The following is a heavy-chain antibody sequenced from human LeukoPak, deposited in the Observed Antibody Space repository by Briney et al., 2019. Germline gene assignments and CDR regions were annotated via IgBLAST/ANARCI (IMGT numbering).Heavy chain of an antibody. Sequence: GASVKVSCEASGYTFTSYGISWVRQAPGQGLEWMGWISAYNGNTNYAQKLQGRVTMTTDTSTSTAYMELRSLRSDDTAVYYCARDTQGPADHYYYYVMDVWGQGTTVTVSS. D-gene: IGHD1-14*01. J-gene: IGHJ6*02. CDR2: ISAYNGNT. CDR1: GYTFTSYG. CDR3: ARDTQGPADHYYYYVMDV. V-gene: IGHV1-18*01.